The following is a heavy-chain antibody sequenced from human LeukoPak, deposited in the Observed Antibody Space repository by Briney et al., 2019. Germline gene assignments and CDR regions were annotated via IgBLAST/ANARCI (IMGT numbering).Heavy chain of an antibody. V-gene: IGHV3-72*01. Sequence: GGSLRLSCAASGFTFSDHYMDWVRQGPGKGREGGSRIRTKAKSYTTEYAASVKGRFTISRDDSKNALYLQMNSLKTEDTAVYYCTRGNFWSGFYGMDVWGQGTTVIVSS. CDR3: TRGNFWSGFYGMDV. CDR2: IRTKAKSYTT. CDR1: GFTFSDHY. D-gene: IGHD3-3*01. J-gene: IGHJ6*02.